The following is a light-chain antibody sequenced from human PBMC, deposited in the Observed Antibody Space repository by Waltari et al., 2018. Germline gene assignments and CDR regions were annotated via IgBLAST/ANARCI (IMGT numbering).Light chain of an antibody. CDR3: QQYTDWPPTWT. Sequence: EIVMTQSPDTLSVSPGERATLSCSASESVSSNLAWYRQKPGQATRLLILGASTRATGIPARFSGSGSGTEFTLTLSSLQSEDLAIYYCQQYTDWPPTWTFGQGTKVEI. J-gene: IGKJ1*01. CDR1: ESVSSN. CDR2: GAS. V-gene: IGKV3-15*01.